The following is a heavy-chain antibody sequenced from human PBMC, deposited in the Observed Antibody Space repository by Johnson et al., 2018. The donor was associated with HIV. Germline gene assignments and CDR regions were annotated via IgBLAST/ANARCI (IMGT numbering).Heavy chain of an antibody. CDR3: ARGRIYGAFAVDI. Sequence: VQLVESGGGLVKPGGSLRLSCAASGFTFSSYWMSWVRQAPGKGLEWVANIKQDGSEKTYVDSGKGGFTISRDNAKNSLYLQRNSLRAEDTAVYYCARGRIYGAFAVDIWGQGTMVTVSS. J-gene: IGHJ3*02. D-gene: IGHD3-10*01. CDR2: IKQDGSEK. V-gene: IGHV3-7*03. CDR1: GFTFSSYW.